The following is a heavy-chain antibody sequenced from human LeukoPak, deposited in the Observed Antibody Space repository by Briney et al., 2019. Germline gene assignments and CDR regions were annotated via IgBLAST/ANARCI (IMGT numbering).Heavy chain of an antibody. CDR1: GLTFTNYW. J-gene: IGHJ6*03. V-gene: IGHV3-7*01. D-gene: IGHD4-17*01. Sequence: PGGSLRLSCAASGLTFTNYWMSWVRQAPGKGLEWVANIKQDGSEKYYVDSVKGRFTISRDNTKNSLYLQMNSLRAEDTAVYYCARGYGDPLDYYYYMDVWGKGTTVTVSS. CDR2: IKQDGSEK. CDR3: ARGYGDPLDYYYYMDV.